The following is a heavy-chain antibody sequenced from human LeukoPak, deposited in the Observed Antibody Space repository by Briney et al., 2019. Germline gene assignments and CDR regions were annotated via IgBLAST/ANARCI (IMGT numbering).Heavy chain of an antibody. V-gene: IGHV4-4*07. D-gene: IGHD6-19*01. Sequence: PSETLSLTCTVSGGSIGNFYWNWIRQPAGKGLEWIGRIFTTGSTNYNPSLKSRVTMSVATSKNQLSLRLSSVTAADTAVYYCARAGWAEYFQSWGQGTLVTVSS. CDR2: IFTTGST. CDR3: ARAGWAEYFQS. CDR1: GGSIGNFY. J-gene: IGHJ1*01.